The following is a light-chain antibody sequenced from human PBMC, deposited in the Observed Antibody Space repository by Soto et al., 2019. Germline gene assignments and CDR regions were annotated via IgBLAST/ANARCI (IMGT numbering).Light chain of an antibody. J-gene: IGLJ2*01. Sequence: QSALTQAASVSGSPGQSITISCTGISSYVESYNLVSWYQQHPGKAPKLMIYAVSERPSGVSNRFSAYKSGNTASLTISGLQAEDGAYYYCSHARSYRHVVFGGVTKLTVL. CDR3: CSHARSYRHVV. CDR1: SSYVESYNL. V-gene: IGLV2-23*02. CDR2: AVS.